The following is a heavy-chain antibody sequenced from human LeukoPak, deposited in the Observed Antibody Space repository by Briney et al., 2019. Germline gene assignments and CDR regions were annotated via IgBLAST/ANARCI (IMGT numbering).Heavy chain of an antibody. D-gene: IGHD1-26*01. CDR2: ISYDGSNK. V-gene: IGHV3-30-3*01. Sequence: HPGRSLRLSCAPSGFTFSSYAMHWVRQAPGKGREWVAVISYDGSNKYYADSVKGRFTISRDNSKNTLYLQMNSLRAEDTAVYYCAKDRSGSYSQGLDYWGQGALVTVSS. J-gene: IGHJ4*02. CDR1: GFTFSSYA. CDR3: AKDRSGSYSQGLDY.